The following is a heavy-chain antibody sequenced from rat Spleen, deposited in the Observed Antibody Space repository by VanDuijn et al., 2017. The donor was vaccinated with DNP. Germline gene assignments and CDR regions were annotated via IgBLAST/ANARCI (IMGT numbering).Heavy chain of an antibody. V-gene: IGHV5-46*01. Sequence: EVQLVESGGGLVQPGRSMKLSCAASGFTFSSFPMAWVRQAPTKGLEWVAIIITGGGRTYYRDSVKGRFTISRDNAKSTLYLQMNSLRSEDMATYYCVRWNSGHFDYWGQGVMVTVSS. CDR3: VRWNSGHFDY. J-gene: IGHJ2*01. D-gene: IGHD4-3*01. CDR2: IITGGGRT. CDR1: GFTFSSFP.